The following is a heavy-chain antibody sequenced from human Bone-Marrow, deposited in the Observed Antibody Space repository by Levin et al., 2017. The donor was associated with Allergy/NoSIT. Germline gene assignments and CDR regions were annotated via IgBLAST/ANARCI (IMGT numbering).Heavy chain of an antibody. CDR2: ISPKSGGT. V-gene: IGHV1-2*06. D-gene: IGHD4-17*01. CDR1: GHNLTGFY. CDR3: AGDYGYNWFDP. Sequence: GGSLRLSCKASGHNLTGFYLHWVRQAPGKGLEWMGRISPKSGGTRSAQRFLDRVTMTRDTSISTVYMELSRLTSDDTAIYYCAGDYGYNWFDPWGQGTLVTVSS. J-gene: IGHJ5*02.